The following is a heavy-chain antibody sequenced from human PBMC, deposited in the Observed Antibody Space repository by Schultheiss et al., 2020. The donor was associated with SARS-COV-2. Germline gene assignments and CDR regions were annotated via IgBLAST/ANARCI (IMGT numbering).Heavy chain of an antibody. CDR2: IRSKAYGGTT. J-gene: IGHJ4*02. V-gene: IGHV3-71*01. Sequence: GGSLRLSCAASGFTFSDYYMSWFRQAPGKGLEWVGFIRSKAYGGTTEYAASVKGRFTISRDDSKSIAYLQMNSLRAEDTAVYYCARDRPATARPPVDYWGQGTLVTVSS. D-gene: IGHD2-2*01. CDR3: ARDRPATARPPVDY. CDR1: GFTFSDYY.